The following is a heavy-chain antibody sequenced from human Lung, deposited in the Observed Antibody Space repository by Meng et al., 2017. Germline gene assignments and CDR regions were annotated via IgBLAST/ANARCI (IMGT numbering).Heavy chain of an antibody. V-gene: IGHV4-4*02. CDR1: CGSIRSDNW. CDR2: IYHSGST. CDR3: TKNDFYCLGY. Sequence: VPEPVLGPGLGDPSGALYLTCPVCCGSIRSDNWWSWVRQPPGKGLGWIGEIYHSGSTNYNPSLKSRITISVDKPKNQFSLTLSSVTAADTAVYYCTKNDFYCLGYWGQGTLVTVSS. D-gene: IGHD2-21*01. J-gene: IGHJ4*02.